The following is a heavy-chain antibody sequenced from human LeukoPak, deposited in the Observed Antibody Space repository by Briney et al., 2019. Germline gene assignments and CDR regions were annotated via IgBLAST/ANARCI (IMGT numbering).Heavy chain of an antibody. J-gene: IGHJ3*02. Sequence: GGSLRLSCAASGFTFSSYWMHWVRQAPGKGLVWVSRINSDGSSTSYADSVKGRFTISRDNAKNTLYLQMNSLRAEDTAVYYCASGAVVVIVNGHAFDIWGQGTMVTVSS. CDR1: GFTFSSYW. CDR3: ASGAVVVIVNGHAFDI. V-gene: IGHV3-74*01. D-gene: IGHD2-21*01. CDR2: INSDGSST.